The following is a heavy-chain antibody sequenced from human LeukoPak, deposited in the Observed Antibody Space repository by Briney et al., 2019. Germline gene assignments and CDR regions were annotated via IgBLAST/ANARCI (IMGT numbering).Heavy chain of an antibody. V-gene: IGHV3-23*01. J-gene: IGHJ2*01. CDR3: AKYGDYASAYWYFDL. CDR1: GFTFSSYA. D-gene: IGHD4-17*01. Sequence: GGSLRLSRAASGFTFSSYAMSWVRQAPGKGLEWVSAISGSGGSTYYADSVKGRFTISRDNSKNTLYLQMNSLRAEDTAVYYCAKYGDYASAYWYFDLWGRGTLVTVSS. CDR2: ISGSGGST.